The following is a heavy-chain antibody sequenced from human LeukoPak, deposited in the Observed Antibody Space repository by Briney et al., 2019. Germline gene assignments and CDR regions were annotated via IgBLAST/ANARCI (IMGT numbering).Heavy chain of an antibody. CDR3: ARYPGYSSSSVDY. Sequence: GGSLRLSCAASGFTFSNYWMTWVRQAPGKGLEWVANIKQDGSERDYVDSVKGRFTISRDDAKNSLYLQMNSLRAEDTAVYYCARYPGYSSSSVDYWGQGTLVTVSS. CDR2: IKQDGSER. V-gene: IGHV3-7*03. J-gene: IGHJ4*02. CDR1: GFTFSNYW. D-gene: IGHD6-6*01.